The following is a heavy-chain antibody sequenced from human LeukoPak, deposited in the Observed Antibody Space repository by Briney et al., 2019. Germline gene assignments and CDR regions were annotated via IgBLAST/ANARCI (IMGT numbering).Heavy chain of an antibody. CDR1: GGSISSSSYY. Sequence: SETLSLTCTVSGGSISSSSYYWGWIRQPPGKGLEWIGSIYYSGSTYYNPSLKSRVTISVDTSKNQFSLKLSSVTAADTAVYYCARVFCSGGSCYFIDYWGQGTLVTVSS. CDR2: IYYSGST. CDR3: ARVFCSGGSCYFIDY. J-gene: IGHJ4*02. D-gene: IGHD2-15*01. V-gene: IGHV4-39*01.